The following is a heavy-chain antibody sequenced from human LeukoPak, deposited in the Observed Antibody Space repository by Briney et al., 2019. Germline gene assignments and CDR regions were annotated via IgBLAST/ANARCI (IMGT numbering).Heavy chain of an antibody. CDR1: GFTFSSYA. V-gene: IGHV3-23*01. Sequence: GGSLRLSCAASGFTFSSYAMSWVRQAPGKGLEWVSAISGSGGSTYYADSVKGRFTISRDNSKNTLYLQMNSLRAEDTAVYYCARDYGYSYGYTDYWGQGTLVTVSS. D-gene: IGHD5-18*01. CDR2: ISGSGGST. CDR3: ARDYGYSYGYTDY. J-gene: IGHJ4*02.